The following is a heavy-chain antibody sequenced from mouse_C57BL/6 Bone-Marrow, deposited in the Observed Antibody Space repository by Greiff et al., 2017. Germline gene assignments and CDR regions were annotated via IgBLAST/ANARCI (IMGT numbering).Heavy chain of an antibody. CDR3: ARRDYYGNWYFDV. CDR2: IDPSASYT. D-gene: IGHD2-1*01. V-gene: IGHV1-69*01. Sequence: QVQLQQPGAELVMPGASVKLSCKASGYTFTSYWMHWVKQRPGQGLEWIGEIDPSASYTNYNQKFKGKSTLTVDKSSSTAYMQLSSLTSEDSAVXYGARRDYYGNWYFDVWGTGTTVTVSS. CDR1: GYTFTSYW. J-gene: IGHJ1*03.